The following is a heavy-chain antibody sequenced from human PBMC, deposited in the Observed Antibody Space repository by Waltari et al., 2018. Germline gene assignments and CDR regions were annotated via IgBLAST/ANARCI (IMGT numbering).Heavy chain of an antibody. Sequence: QVRLQESGPGLVKSSQTLSLTCSASVDPLTTGSYYWGWIRQAAGNGLEYIARISKTGTTSYNPSLERRVTILIDTSKNEFSLKIASVTAADTAVYYCARLEHLSGRVLWGQGTLVTVSS. J-gene: IGHJ4*02. V-gene: IGHV4-61*02. CDR1: VDPLTTGSYY. CDR3: ARLEHLSGRVL. D-gene: IGHD3-16*01. CDR2: ISKTGTT.